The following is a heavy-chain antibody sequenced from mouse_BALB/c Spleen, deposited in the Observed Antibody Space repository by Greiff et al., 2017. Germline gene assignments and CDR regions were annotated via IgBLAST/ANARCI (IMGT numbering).Heavy chain of an antibody. CDR1: GYTFTSYY. V-gene: IGHV1S81*02. CDR3: TRPHYYAMDY. CDR2: INPSNGGT. J-gene: IGHJ4*01. Sequence: QVQLQQSGAELVKPGASVKLSCKASGYTFTSYYMYWVKQRPGQGLEWIGEINPSNGGTNFNEKFKSKATLTVDKSSSTAYMQLSSLTSEDSAVYYCTRPHYYAMDYWGQGTSVTVSS.